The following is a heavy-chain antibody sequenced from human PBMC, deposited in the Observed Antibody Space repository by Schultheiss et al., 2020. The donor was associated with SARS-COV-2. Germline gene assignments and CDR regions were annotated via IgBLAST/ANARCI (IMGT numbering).Heavy chain of an antibody. V-gene: IGHV3-66*01. CDR3: ARDGEIVGAVGAFDI. Sequence: GGSLRLSCAASGFTVSSNYMSWVRQAPGKGLEWVSVIYSGGSTYYADSVKGRFTISRDNSKNTLYLQMNSLRAEDTAVYYCARDGEIVGAVGAFDIWGQGTMVTVSS. CDR1: GFTVSSNY. CDR2: IYSGGST. D-gene: IGHD1-26*01. J-gene: IGHJ3*02.